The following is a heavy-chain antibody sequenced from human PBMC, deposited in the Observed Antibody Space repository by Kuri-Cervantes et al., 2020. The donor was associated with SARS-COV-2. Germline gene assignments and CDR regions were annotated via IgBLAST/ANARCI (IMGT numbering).Heavy chain of an antibody. CDR1: GFTFSSYA. CDR2: IYSGGSST. CDR3: AKDLGDYGMDV. D-gene: IGHD3-16*01. J-gene: IGHJ6*02. V-gene: IGHV3-23*03. Sequence: GESLKISCAASGFTFSSYAMSWVRQAPGKGLEWVSVIYSGGSSTYYADSVKGRFTISKDNSKNTLYLQMNSLRAEDTAVYYCAKDLGDYGMDVWGQGTTVTVS.